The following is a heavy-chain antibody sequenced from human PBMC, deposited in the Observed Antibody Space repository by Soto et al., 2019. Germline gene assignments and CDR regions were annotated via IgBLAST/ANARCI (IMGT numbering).Heavy chain of an antibody. D-gene: IGHD3-10*01. CDR2: ISSSSSYI. Sequence: EVQLVESGGGLVKPGGSLRLSCAASGFTFSSYSMNWVRQAPGKGLEWVSSISSSSSYIYYADSVKGRFTISRDNAKNSLYLQMNSLRAEDTAVYYCARDPKVRGVPPNDYWGQGTLVTVSS. CDR1: GFTFSSYS. J-gene: IGHJ4*02. V-gene: IGHV3-21*01. CDR3: ARDPKVRGVPPNDY.